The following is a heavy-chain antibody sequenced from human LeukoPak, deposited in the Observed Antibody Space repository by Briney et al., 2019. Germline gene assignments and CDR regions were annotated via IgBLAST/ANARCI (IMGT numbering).Heavy chain of an antibody. CDR1: GFTFSDYS. CDR3: ARDGPHRYGFDY. D-gene: IGHD5-18*01. V-gene: IGHV3-21*01. J-gene: IGHJ4*02. CDR2: IRSRSSYI. Sequence: GGSLRLSCAASGFTFSDYSMNWVRQAPGKGLEWVSIIRSRSSYIFYADSVKGRFTISRDNAKNSLYLQMNSLRVEDTAVYYCARDGPHRYGFDYWGLGTLVTVSS.